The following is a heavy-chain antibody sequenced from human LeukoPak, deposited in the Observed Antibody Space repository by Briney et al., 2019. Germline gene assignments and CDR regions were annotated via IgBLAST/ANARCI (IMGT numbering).Heavy chain of an antibody. V-gene: IGHV1-8*01. CDR1: GYTFTNYA. J-gene: IGHJ5*02. CDR3: ARPHCSSTDCHPPEWFDP. Sequence: ASVRVSCKTSGYTFTNYAINWVRQATGQGLEWMGWMNPNSGNTGYAQKFQGRVTMTRNTSISTAYMELSSLRSEDTAVYYCARPHCSSTDCHPPEWFDPWGQGTLVTVSS. D-gene: IGHD2-2*01. CDR2: MNPNSGNT.